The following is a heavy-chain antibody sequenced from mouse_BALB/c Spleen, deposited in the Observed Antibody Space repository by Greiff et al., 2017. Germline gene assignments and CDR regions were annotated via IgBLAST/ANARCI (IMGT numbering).Heavy chain of an antibody. V-gene: IGHV14-4*02. CDR1: GFNIKDYY. CDR3: NAYGNYTSMDY. CDR2: IDPENGDT. D-gene: IGHD2-1*01. J-gene: IGHJ4*01. Sequence: VQLQQSGAELVRSGASVKLSCTASGFNIKDYYMHWVKQRPEQGLEWIGWIDPENGDTEYAPKFQGKATMTADTSSNTAYLQLSSLTSEDTAVYYCNAYGNYTSMDYWGQGTSVTVSS.